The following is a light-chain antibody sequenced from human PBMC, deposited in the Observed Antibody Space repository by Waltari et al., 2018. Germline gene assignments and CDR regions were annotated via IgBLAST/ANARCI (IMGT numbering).Light chain of an antibody. CDR3: QQSDTLPLT. V-gene: IGKV1-33*01. CDR1: QDINNY. J-gene: IGKJ4*01. CDR2: DAS. Sequence: DIQMTQSPSSLSASVGDRVTLTCQASQDINNYLHWYQQKPGKAPKLLIYDASKLETGVPSRFSGRGYGTHFSFTISSLQPEDIATYYCQQSDTLPLTFGGGTKEEI.